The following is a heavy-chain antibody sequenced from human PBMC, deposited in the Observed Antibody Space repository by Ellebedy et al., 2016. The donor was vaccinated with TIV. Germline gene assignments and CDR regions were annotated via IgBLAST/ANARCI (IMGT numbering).Heavy chain of an antibody. CDR3: ARDSGFYCLDF. CDR1: GITFTNSW. J-gene: IGHJ4*02. D-gene: IGHD2-15*01. CDR2: INSDGFET. Sequence: GESLKISXVASGITFTNSWMNWVRQTPGKGLEWVASINSDGFETRYVDSAKGRFTISRDNAANSVYLQMSSLRGDDTAMYYCARDSGFYCLDFWGQGALVTVFS. V-gene: IGHV3-7*01.